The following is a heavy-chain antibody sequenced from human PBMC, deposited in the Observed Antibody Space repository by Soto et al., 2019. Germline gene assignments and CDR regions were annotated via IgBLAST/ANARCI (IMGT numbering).Heavy chain of an antibody. V-gene: IGHV5-10-1*01. CDR3: ARHFLERLRLGELSRQDDAFDI. D-gene: IGHD3-16*02. J-gene: IGHJ3*02. CDR1: GYSFTSYW. Sequence: PGESLKISCKGSGYSFTSYWISWVRQIPGKGLEWMGRIDPSDSYTNYSPSFQGHVTISADKSISTAYLQWSSLKASDTAMYYCARHFLERLRLGELSRQDDAFDIWGQGTMVTVSS. CDR2: IDPSDSYT.